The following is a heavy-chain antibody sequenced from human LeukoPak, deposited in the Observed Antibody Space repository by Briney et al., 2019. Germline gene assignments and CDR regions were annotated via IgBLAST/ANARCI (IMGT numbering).Heavy chain of an antibody. CDR2: ISSIRNYI. J-gene: IGHJ4*02. CDR1: KFTFSDYS. D-gene: IGHD1-14*01. Sequence: PGGSLRLSCAASKFTFSDYSMSWVRQAPGKGLEWVSSISSIRNYIYYADSVKGRFTVSRDNAKNSLYLQMNSLRAEDTAVYYCVRATTGKNVGTFDYWGQGTLVTVSS. V-gene: IGHV3-21*01. CDR3: VRATTGKNVGTFDY.